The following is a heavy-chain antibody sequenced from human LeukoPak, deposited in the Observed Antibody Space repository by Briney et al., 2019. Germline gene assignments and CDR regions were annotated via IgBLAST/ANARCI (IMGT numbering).Heavy chain of an antibody. Sequence: GASVKVSCKASGYTFTGYYMHWVRQAPGQGLEWMGWINPNSGGTNYAQKFQGRVTMTRDTSISTAYMELSRLRSDDTAVHYCARDVGDSSGSGAWYFDLWGRGTLVTVSS. CDR2: INPNSGGT. D-gene: IGHD3-22*01. CDR3: ARDVGDSSGSGAWYFDL. V-gene: IGHV1-2*02. CDR1: GYTFTGYY. J-gene: IGHJ2*01.